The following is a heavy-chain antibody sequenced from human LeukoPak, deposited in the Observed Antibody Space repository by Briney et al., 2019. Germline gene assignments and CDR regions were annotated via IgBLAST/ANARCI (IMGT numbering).Heavy chain of an antibody. J-gene: IGHJ5*02. D-gene: IGHD4-11*01. Sequence: XXXXSTYSNPSLKSRVTISVDTSKNQFSLKLSSVTAADTAVYYCARSTTVTTFGFNPNNWFDPWGQGTLVTVSS. CDR3: ARSTTVTTFGFNPNNWFDP. CDR2: XXXXST. V-gene: IGHV4-31*02.